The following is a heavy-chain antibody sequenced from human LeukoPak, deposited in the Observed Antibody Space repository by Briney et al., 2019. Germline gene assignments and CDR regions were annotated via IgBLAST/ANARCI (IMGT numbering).Heavy chain of an antibody. CDR3: ARGRESGSYSH. J-gene: IGHJ4*02. Sequence: SETLSLTCAVYGGSFSGYYWSWIRQPPGKGLEWIGEINHSGSTNYNPSLKSQVTISVDTSKNQFSLKLSSVTAADTAVYYCARGRESGSYSHWGQGTLVTVSS. CDR1: GGSFSGYY. D-gene: IGHD1-26*01. V-gene: IGHV4-34*01. CDR2: INHSGST.